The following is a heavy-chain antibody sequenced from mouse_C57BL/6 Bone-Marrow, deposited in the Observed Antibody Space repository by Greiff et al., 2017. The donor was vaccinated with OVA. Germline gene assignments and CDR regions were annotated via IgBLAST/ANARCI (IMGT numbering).Heavy chain of an antibody. CDR2: IRSKSNNYAT. Sequence: EVKLVESGGGLVQPKGSLKLSCAASGFSFNTYAMNWVRQAPGKGLEWVARIRSKSNNYATYYADSVKDRFTISRDDSESMLYLQMNNLKTEDTAMYYCVRQTAQATLIFDYWGQGTTLTVSS. CDR1: GFSFNTYA. CDR3: VRQTAQATLIFDY. D-gene: IGHD3-2*02. V-gene: IGHV10-1*01. J-gene: IGHJ2*01.